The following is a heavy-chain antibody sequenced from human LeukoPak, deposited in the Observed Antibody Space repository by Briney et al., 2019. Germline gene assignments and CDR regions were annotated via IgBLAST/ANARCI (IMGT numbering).Heavy chain of an antibody. CDR3: AKDNYGGVYAS. CDR2: ISDVVAHT. J-gene: IGHJ5*02. V-gene: IGHV3-23*01. Sequence: GESLRLSCAASGFIFRNFGMGWIRQAPGKGLEWVSHISDVVAHTWYADSVKGRFIISRDNSNNRVFLQMNSLRPEDTALYYCAKDNYGGVYASWGQGTLVTVSS. D-gene: IGHD3-16*01. CDR1: GFIFRNFG.